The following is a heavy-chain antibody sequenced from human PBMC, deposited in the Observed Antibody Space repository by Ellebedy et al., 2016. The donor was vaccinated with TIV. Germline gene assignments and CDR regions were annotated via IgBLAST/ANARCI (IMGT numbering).Heavy chain of an antibody. CDR2: INQDGRDK. Sequence: GESLKISCAAFGFAFGTDWMTWVRQVPGKGLEWVANINQDGRDKSYVDSVEGRFTISRDNAKYSLFLQMDSLGAEDTAVYYCARGGDSSRRYWRNWGQGALVTVSS. CDR3: ARGGDSSRRYWRN. D-gene: IGHD6-13*01. V-gene: IGHV3-7*01. J-gene: IGHJ4*02. CDR1: GFAFGTDW.